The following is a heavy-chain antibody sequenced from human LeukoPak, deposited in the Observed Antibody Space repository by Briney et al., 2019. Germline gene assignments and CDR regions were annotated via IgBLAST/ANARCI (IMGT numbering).Heavy chain of an antibody. CDR2: IKQDRREQ. CDR3: ARGESGSSYD. J-gene: IGHJ4*02. V-gene: IGHV3-7*05. CDR1: GFTFSNYW. D-gene: IGHD1-26*01. Sequence: GGSLRVSCAASGFTFSNYWMNWVRQAPGKGLEWVANIKQDRREQNYVDSVKGRFTISRDNANDSLFLQMNSLRAEDTAVYYCARGESGSSYDWGQGILVTVSS.